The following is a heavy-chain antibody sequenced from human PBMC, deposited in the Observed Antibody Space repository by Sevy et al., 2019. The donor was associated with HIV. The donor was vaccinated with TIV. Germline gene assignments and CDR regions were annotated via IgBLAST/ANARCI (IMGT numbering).Heavy chain of an antibody. CDR3: ARSDSSGYYYDY. D-gene: IGHD3-22*01. Sequence: SETLSLTCTVSGGSISSGGHYWSWIRQHPGKGLEWIGYIYYSGSTYYNPSLKSQVTMSVETSKNQFSLNMSSVTAADTAGYHGARSDSSGYYYDYWGQGTLVTVSS. J-gene: IGHJ4*02. CDR2: IYYSGST. CDR1: GGSISSGGHY. V-gene: IGHV4-31*01.